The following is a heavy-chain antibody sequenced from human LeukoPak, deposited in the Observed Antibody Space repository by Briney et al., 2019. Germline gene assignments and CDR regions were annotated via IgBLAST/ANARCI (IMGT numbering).Heavy chain of an antibody. J-gene: IGHJ3*02. V-gene: IGHV3-13*04. CDR2: TDTAGDN. CDR3: ARGQATIRHCSGGSCFGLLAAFDI. CDR1: GCTFSSYD. Sequence: PGGSLRLSWAAAGCTFSSYDRHWVRQATGKGLEWVSGTDTAGDNYYPGSVKGRFTISRENAKNSLYLQMNSLRAGDTAVYYCARGQATIRHCSGGSCFGLLAAFDIWGQGTMVTVSS. D-gene: IGHD2-15*01.